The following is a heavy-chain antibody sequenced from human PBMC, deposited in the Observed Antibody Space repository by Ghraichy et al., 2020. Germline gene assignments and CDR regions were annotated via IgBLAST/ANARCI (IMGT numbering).Heavy chain of an antibody. V-gene: IGHV4-34*01. CDR3: ARERIAALRTVWLPVSEKYYFDY. J-gene: IGHJ4*02. Sequence: SETLSLTCAVYGGSFSGYYWSWIRQPPGKGLEWIGEINHSGSTNYNPSLKSRVTISVDTSKNQFSLKLSSVTAADTAVYYCARERIAALRTVWLPVSEKYYFDYWGQGTLVTVSS. CDR1: GGSFSGYY. CDR2: INHSGST. D-gene: IGHD6-6*01.